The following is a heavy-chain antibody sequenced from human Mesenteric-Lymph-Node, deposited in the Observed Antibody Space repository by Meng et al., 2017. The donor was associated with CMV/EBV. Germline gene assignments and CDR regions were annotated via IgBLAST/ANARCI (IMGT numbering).Heavy chain of an antibody. CDR2: IQYDGSKK. CDR3: VKDYRRGVRFLFPVYGLDV. CDR1: GFTFSTYG. D-gene: IGHD3-3*01. Sequence: GEFLKISCAASGFTFSTYGMHWVRQAPGKGLEWVSFIQYDGSKKYYADSVKGRFTISRDNSKNTLSLQIHSLKAEDTAVYFCVKDYRRGVRFLFPVYGLDVWGQGTTVTVSS. V-gene: IGHV3-30*02. J-gene: IGHJ6*02.